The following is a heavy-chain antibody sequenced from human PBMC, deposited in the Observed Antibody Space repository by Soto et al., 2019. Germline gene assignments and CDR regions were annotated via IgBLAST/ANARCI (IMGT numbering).Heavy chain of an antibody. Sequence: QVQLVESGGGVVQPGRSLRLSCAASGFTFSSYGMHWVRQAPGKGLEWVAVISYDGSNKYYADSVKGRFTISRDNSKTTLYLHMNSLRAEDTAVYYCANAVQAMVRFRGCEYYGMDVWGQGTTVTVSS. J-gene: IGHJ6*02. CDR2: ISYDGSNK. CDR3: ANAVQAMVRFRGCEYYGMDV. V-gene: IGHV3-30*18. CDR1: GFTFSSYG. D-gene: IGHD5-18*01.